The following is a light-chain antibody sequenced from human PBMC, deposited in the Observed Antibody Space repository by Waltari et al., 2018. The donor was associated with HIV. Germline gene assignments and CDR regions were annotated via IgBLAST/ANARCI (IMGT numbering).Light chain of an antibody. CDR3: AAWDDSLNGPV. J-gene: IGLJ2*01. V-gene: IGLV1-44*01. CDR2: SNY. CDR1: SSNIGSTI. Sequence: QSVLTQPPSASGTPGQRVTISRSASSSNIGSTIVNWFQQLPGTAPKLLIYSNYRRPSGVPDRFSGSKSGTSASLAISGLQSEDEADYYCAAWDDSLNGPVFGGGTKLTVL.